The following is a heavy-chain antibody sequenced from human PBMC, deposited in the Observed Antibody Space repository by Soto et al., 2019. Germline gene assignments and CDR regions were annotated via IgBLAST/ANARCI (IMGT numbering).Heavy chain of an antibody. CDR2: IKEDGSET. J-gene: IGHJ6*02. CDR3: ARDLGAPGRGSAVGYYYHYGMDV. Sequence: PGGSMRLSCAASGFTISRYWMHWVRNVPAKGLVWVSHIKEDGSETYYVDSVKGRFTISRDNAKNSLYLQMNSLRGEDTAVYYCARDLGAPGRGSAVGYYYHYGMDVWGQGTTVTVS. D-gene: IGHD2-2*01. V-gene: IGHV3-7*03. CDR1: GFTISRYW.